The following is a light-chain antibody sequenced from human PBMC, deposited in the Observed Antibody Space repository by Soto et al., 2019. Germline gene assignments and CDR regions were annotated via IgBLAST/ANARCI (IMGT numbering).Light chain of an antibody. V-gene: IGLV1-40*01. J-gene: IGLJ2*01. Sequence: QSALTQPPSVSGSPGQRVTISCTGTSTNIGAGNVVHWYQQLPGTAPKLLIYGNSNRPSGVPDRFSGSKSGTSASLAITGLQAEDDADYYSQSSGSSLRRVFGGGTKLTVL. CDR2: GNS. CDR3: QSSGSSLRRV. CDR1: STNIGAGNV.